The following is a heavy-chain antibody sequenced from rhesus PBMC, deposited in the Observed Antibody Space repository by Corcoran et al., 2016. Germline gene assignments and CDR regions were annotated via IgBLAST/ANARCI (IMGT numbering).Heavy chain of an antibody. CDR1: GGSVSSSNW. CDR3: ARVEQYLDWYYFDY. J-gene: IGHJ4*01. CDR2: TGVSVGIP. D-gene: IGHD3-3*01. V-gene: IGHV4S19*01. Sequence: QVQLQESGPGLVKPSETLSLTCAVSGGSVSSSNWWSWIRQPPGKGLAEIGKTGVSVGIPYTNPPLKGRVTISTVPSRNQSSLKRSSVTAADTSVYYGARVEQYLDWYYFDYWGQGVLVTVSS.